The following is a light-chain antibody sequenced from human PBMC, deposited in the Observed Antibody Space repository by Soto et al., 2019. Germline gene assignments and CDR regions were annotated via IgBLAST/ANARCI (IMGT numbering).Light chain of an antibody. V-gene: IGLV3-21*04. CDR2: YDS. J-gene: IGLJ2*01. Sequence: SYELTQPPSVSVAPGKTARITCGGNNIGSKSVHWYQQKPGQAPVLVIYYDSDRPSGIPERFSGSNSGNTATLTISRVEAGDEADYYCQVWASSSDRVVFGGGTKVTVL. CDR3: QVWASSSDRVV. CDR1: NIGSKS.